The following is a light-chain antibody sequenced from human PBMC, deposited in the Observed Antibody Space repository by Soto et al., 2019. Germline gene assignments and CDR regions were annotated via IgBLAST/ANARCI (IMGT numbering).Light chain of an antibody. Sequence: EIVLTQCPGTLSLSPGERATLSSRASQSVSNNYLAWYQQKPGQAPRLLIYGASNRATGIPDRFSGSGSGTDFTLTISSLEFGDSAVYYCQQYGSSPTWKFGQGTKVDIK. CDR2: GAS. CDR1: QSVSNNY. J-gene: IGKJ1*01. CDR3: QQYGSSPTWK. V-gene: IGKV3-20*01.